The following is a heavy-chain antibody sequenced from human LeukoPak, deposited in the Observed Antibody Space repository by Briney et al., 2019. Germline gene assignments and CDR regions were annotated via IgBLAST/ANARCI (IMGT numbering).Heavy chain of an antibody. Sequence: ASVKVSCKASGYTFTVYYIHWVRQAPGQGLEWLGWINPNSGATNYAQKFQGRVTMTRDTSISTAYMELSRLRSDDTAVYYCARGNTMVTWPAFVYWGQETLVTVSS. CDR3: ARGNTMVTWPAFVY. CDR2: INPNSGAT. V-gene: IGHV1-2*02. CDR1: GYTFTVYY. J-gene: IGHJ4*02. D-gene: IGHD4-23*01.